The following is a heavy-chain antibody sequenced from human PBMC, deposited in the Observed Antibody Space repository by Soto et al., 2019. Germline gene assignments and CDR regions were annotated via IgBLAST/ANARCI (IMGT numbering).Heavy chain of an antibody. D-gene: IGHD3-22*01. CDR2: IYSGGNV. V-gene: IGHV3-53*02. CDR3: GRGSSDYSGTLRVYY. CDR1: GFTVSSNY. Sequence: EVQLVESGGGLIQPGGSLRLSCAASGFTVSSNYMNWVRQAPGKGLEWVSVIYSGGNVYYEESVKGRFTIFRDNSTNTLYLQINGLRGEDTAVYYCGRGSSDYSGTLRVYYWGQGTLVTVSS. J-gene: IGHJ4*02.